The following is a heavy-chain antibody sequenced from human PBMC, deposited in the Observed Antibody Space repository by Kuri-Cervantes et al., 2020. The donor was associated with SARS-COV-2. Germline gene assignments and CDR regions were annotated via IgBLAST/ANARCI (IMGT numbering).Heavy chain of an antibody. D-gene: IGHD1-26*01. CDR2: IYYSGST. J-gene: IGHJ4*02. CDR3: ARQGGSYGGYYFDY. V-gene: IGHV4-59*08. CDR1: GGSISSYN. Sequence: SETLSLTCTVSGGSISSYNWSWIRQPPGKGLGWIGYIYYSGSTNYNPSLKSQVTISVDTSKNQFSLKLSSVTAADTAVYYCARQGGSYGGYYFDYWGQGTLVTVSS.